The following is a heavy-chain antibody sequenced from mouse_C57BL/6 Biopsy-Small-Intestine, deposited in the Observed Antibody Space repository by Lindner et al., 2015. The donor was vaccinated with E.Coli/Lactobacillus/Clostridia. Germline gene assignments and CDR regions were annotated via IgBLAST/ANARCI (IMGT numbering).Heavy chain of an antibody. CDR2: INPSTGGT. CDR3: ARSQYYFDY. CDR1: GYSFTGYY. J-gene: IGHJ2*01. V-gene: IGHV1-42*01. D-gene: IGHD2-10*02. Sequence: VQLQESGPELVKPGASVKISCKASGYSFTGYYMHWVRQSPEKSLEWIGEINPSTGGTTYNQKFKAKATLTVDKSSSTAYIQLKSLTSEDSAVYYCARSQYYFDYWGQGTTLTVSS.